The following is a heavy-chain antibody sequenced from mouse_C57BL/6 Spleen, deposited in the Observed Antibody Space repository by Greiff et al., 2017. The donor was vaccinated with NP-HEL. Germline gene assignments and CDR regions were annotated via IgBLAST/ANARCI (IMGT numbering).Heavy chain of an antibody. CDR1: GYTFTNYW. CDR3: ARSHYYGSSYVEAWFAY. Sequence: VKLMESGAELVRPGTSVKMSCKASGYTFTNYWIGWAKQRPGHGLEWIGDIYPGGGYTNYNEKFKGKATLTADKSSSTAYMQFSSLTSEDSAIYYCARSHYYGSSYVEAWFAYWGQGTLVTVSA. J-gene: IGHJ3*01. V-gene: IGHV1-63*01. D-gene: IGHD1-1*01. CDR2: IYPGGGYT.